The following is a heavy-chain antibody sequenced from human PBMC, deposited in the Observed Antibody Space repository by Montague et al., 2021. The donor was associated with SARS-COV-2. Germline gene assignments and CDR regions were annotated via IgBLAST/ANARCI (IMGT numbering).Heavy chain of an antibody. D-gene: IGHD1-26*01. Sequence: CAISGDSVSSHNAAWNWIRQSPSRGLEWLGRTCYRSEWYFDYAISLRGRITINPDTSKNQFSLQLDSVTLDDTAEYYCARYSYSGTYFGLNDAFDIWGQGTLVTVSS. CDR2: TCYRSEWYF. V-gene: IGHV6-1*01. CDR3: ARYSYSGTYFGLNDAFDI. CDR1: GDSVSSHNAA. J-gene: IGHJ3*02.